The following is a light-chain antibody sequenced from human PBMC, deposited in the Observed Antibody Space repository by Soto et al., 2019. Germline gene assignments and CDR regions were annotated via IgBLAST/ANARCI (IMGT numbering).Light chain of an antibody. Sequence: ELVLTQSPGTLSLSPGERATLSCRASQSVNSGYLAWYQQKPGQAPRLLIYGAYRRATGIPDRFSGSGSGTDFTLTISRLEPEDFAVYYCQQYGSSLITFGQGTRLEIK. CDR1: QSVNSGY. CDR2: GAY. J-gene: IGKJ5*01. CDR3: QQYGSSLIT. V-gene: IGKV3-20*01.